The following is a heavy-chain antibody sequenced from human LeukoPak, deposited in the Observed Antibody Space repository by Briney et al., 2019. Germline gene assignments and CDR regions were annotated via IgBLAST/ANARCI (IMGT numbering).Heavy chain of an antibody. CDR3: ARSPGGQWLVPFDY. Sequence: SETLSLTCTVSGASVNSGNYYWSWIRQPPGKGLEWIGYIYYYSGSADYNPSLKSRVTISVDTSKNQFSLMLASVTAADTAMYYCARSPGGQWLVPFDYWGQGTLVSVSS. CDR2: IYYYSGSA. V-gene: IGHV4-61*01. D-gene: IGHD6-19*01. J-gene: IGHJ4*02. CDR1: GASVNSGNYY.